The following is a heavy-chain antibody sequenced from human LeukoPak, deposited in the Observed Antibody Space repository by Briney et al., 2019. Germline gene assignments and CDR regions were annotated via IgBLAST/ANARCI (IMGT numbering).Heavy chain of an antibody. CDR2: NNPNSGGT. CDR3: AIQRNYDILTGYSGYYYYGMDV. CDR1: GYTFTGYY. V-gene: IGHV1-2*02. Sequence: ASVMVSSKASGYTFTGYYIYWVRRAPGQGREGMGWNNPNSGGTNYAQTFQGRVTMTRDTSISTAYMELSRLRSDDTAVYYCAIQRNYDILTGYSGYYYYGMDVWGQGTTVTVSS. J-gene: IGHJ6*02. D-gene: IGHD3-9*01.